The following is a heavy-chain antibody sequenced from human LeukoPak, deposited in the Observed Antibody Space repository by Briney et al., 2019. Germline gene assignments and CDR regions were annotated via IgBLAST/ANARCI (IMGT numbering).Heavy chain of an antibody. CDR3: ARESIWFGESLDY. V-gene: IGHV3-48*03. Sequence: GGSLRLSCAASGFTFSRYAMNWVRQAPGKGLEWVSYISSSGSTIYYADSVKGRFTISRDNAKNSLYLQMNSLRAEDTAVYYCARESIWFGESLDYWGQGTLVTVSS. D-gene: IGHD3-10*01. CDR1: GFTFSRYA. J-gene: IGHJ4*02. CDR2: ISSSGSTI.